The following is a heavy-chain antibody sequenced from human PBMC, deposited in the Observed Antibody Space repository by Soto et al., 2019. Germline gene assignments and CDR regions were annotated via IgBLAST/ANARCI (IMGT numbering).Heavy chain of an antibody. V-gene: IGHV1-18*01. D-gene: IGHD2-21*01. CDR2: ISAYNGNT. CDR1: VYTFSRYG. Sequence: XSVKVSCKGSVYTFSRYGIMWVRQAPGQGLEWMGWISAYNGNTNSAEKLRGRLTMTTDASTTTAYMELRSLRSDDTAIYYCARDQGFRVVINSNWFDPWGQGTLVTVSS. J-gene: IGHJ5*02. CDR3: ARDQGFRVVINSNWFDP.